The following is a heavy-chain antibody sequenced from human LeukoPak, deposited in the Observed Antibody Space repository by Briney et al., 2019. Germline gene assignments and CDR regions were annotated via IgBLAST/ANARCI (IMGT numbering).Heavy chain of an antibody. D-gene: IGHD2-21*02. CDR3: ARHFGRSCGGDCYSVYYFDY. J-gene: IGHJ4*02. Sequence: PSQTLSLTCTVSGGSISSSSYYWGWIRQPPGTGLEWIGSIYYSGSTYYNPSLKSRVTISVDTSKNQFSLKLSSVTAADTAVYYCARHFGRSCGGDCYSVYYFDYWGQGTLVTVSS. V-gene: IGHV4-39*01. CDR2: IYYSGST. CDR1: GGSISSSSYY.